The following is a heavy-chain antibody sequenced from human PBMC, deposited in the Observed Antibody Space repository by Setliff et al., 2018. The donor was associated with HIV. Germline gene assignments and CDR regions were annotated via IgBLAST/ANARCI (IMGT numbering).Heavy chain of an antibody. J-gene: IGHJ4*02. CDR3: ARGVKGIATTGKYYFDY. Sequence: ASVKVSCKTSGYAFTDYSIHWVRQAPGQGLEWVGRINPDSRGTNYAQTFQGRVTMTRDTSISTAYMELSRLKSDDTAVFYCARGVKGIATTGKYYFDYWGQGTLVTVSS. V-gene: IGHV1-2*06. D-gene: IGHD6-13*01. CDR2: INPDSRGT. CDR1: GYAFTDYS.